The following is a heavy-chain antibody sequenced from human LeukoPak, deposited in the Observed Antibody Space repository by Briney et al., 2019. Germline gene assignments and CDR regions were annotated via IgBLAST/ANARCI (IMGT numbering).Heavy chain of an antibody. J-gene: IGHJ3*02. V-gene: IGHV3-21*01. Sequence: GGSLRLSCAASGFTFSSYSMDWVRQAPGKGLEWVSSISSSSSYIHYADSVKGRFTISRDNAKNSLYLQMNSLRAEDTAVYYCARETNYDILTGYYKSDAFDIWGQGTMVTVSS. CDR1: GFTFSSYS. D-gene: IGHD3-9*01. CDR3: ARETNYDILTGYYKSDAFDI. CDR2: ISSSSSYI.